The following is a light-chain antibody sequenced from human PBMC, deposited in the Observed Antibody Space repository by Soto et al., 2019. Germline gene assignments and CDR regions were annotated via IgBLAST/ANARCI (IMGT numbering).Light chain of an antibody. CDR2: AAS. CDR3: QQYGRT. J-gene: IGKJ5*01. CDR1: QSISTNY. V-gene: IGKV3-20*01. Sequence: EVVLTQSPGTLSLSTGERATLSCKTSQSISTNYLAWYQYKPCQDPRLLIYAASDRITGITERFSGSGSGTAFTLTISRLEPEDFALYDGQQYGRTFGQGTRLEIK.